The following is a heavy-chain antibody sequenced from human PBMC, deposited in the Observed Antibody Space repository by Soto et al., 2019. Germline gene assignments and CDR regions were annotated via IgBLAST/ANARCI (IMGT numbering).Heavy chain of an antibody. Sequence: QLQLQESGPGLVESSETLSLTCIVSGDSVKTTSYYWGWIRQPPGKGLEWIGSVYFRGRTYYSPSFKSRLTMSVDISKNHFSLTLSSVTAADTAVYYCARIDSSGGLDSWGQGILVTVSS. CDR2: VYFRGRT. V-gene: IGHV4-39*02. CDR3: ARIDSSGGLDS. J-gene: IGHJ4*02. D-gene: IGHD3-22*01. CDR1: GDSVKTTSYY.